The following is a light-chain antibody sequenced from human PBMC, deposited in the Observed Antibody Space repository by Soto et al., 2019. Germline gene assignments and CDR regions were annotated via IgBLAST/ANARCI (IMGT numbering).Light chain of an antibody. CDR2: GVS. V-gene: IGKV3-20*01. CDR3: QQYDSSPRT. Sequence: ELVLTQSPGTLSFSTGERATLSSRASQSLSSRNLAWYQQKPGQAPRPLIYGVSSRATGIPDRFSGSGSGTDFTLTISRLEPEDFAVYYCQQYDSSPRTFGQGTKVDIK. CDR1: QSLSSRN. J-gene: IGKJ1*01.